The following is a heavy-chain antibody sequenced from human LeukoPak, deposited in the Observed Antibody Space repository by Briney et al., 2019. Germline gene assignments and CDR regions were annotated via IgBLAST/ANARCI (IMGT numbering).Heavy chain of an antibody. CDR3: ARDLWWLPDY. CDR1: GFTFSSYA. V-gene: IGHV3-30-3*01. CDR2: ISKDGSDT. Sequence: PGGSLRLSCAASGFTFSSYAMFWVRQAPGKGLEWVTIISKDGSDTFYADSVKGRFTISRDNSKNTLYLQLNSLTTEDTALYYCARDLWWLPDYWGQGTLVTVSS. D-gene: IGHD2-15*01. J-gene: IGHJ4*02.